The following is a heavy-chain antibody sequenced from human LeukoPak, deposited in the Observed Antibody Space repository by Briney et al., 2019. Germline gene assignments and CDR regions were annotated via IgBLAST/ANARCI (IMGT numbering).Heavy chain of an antibody. CDR2: INYSGST. V-gene: IGHV4-59*01. D-gene: IGHD4-23*01. CDR3: ARYGGNGDYFDY. J-gene: IGHJ4*02. Sequence: SETLSLTCAVSGGSIRSFYWNWIRQPPGKGLEWIGHINYSGSTSYNPSLKSRVTISVDTFKNQFSLKLSSVTAADTAVYYCARYGGNGDYFDYWGQGTLVTVSS. CDR1: GGSIRSFY.